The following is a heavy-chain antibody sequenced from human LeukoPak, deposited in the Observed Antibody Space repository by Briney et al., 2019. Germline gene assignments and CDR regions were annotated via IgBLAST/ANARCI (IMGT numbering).Heavy chain of an antibody. CDR3: AKDDDILTDGGWDY. V-gene: IGHV3-23*01. J-gene: IGHJ4*02. CDR2: ISGSGGST. Sequence: GGSLRLSCAASGFTFSSYAMSWVRQAPGKGLEWVSAISGSGGSTYYADSVKGRFTISRDNSKNTLYLQMNSLRAEDTAVYYCAKDDDILTDGGWDYWGQGTPVTVSS. CDR1: GFTFSSYA. D-gene: IGHD3-9*01.